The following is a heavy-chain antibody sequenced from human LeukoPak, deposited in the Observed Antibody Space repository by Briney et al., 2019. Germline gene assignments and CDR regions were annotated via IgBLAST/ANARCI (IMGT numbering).Heavy chain of an antibody. V-gene: IGHV3-21*01. CDR3: ARVRIVGATRSYFDY. CDR1: GFTFSSYS. J-gene: IGHJ4*02. CDR2: ISSSSYI. D-gene: IGHD1-26*01. Sequence: GGSLRLSCAASGFTFSSYSMNWVRQAPGKGLEWVSSISSSSYIYYADSVKGRFTISRDNAKNSLYLQMNSLRAEDTAVYYCARVRIVGATRSYFDYWGQGTLVTVSS.